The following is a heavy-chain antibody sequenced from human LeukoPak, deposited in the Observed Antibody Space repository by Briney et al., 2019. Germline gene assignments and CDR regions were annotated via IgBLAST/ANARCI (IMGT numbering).Heavy chain of an antibody. Sequence: ASVKVSCKASGSIFSDYYMHWVRQVPGRGFEWMGWISRRSGATKIPPQFQGRVTLTRDISISTAYVELTNLASDDTAVYYCVSWAGGNSDVASFDFWGQGTLVLVSS. V-gene: IGHV1-2*02. J-gene: IGHJ4*02. CDR2: ISRRSGAT. D-gene: IGHD2-21*01. CDR1: GSIFSDYY. CDR3: VSWAGGNSDVASFDF.